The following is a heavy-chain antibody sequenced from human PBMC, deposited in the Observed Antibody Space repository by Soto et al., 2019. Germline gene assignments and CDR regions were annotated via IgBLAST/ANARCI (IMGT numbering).Heavy chain of an antibody. J-gene: IGHJ4*02. Sequence: PGESLKISCTGSGYSFTSYWIGWVRQMPGKGLEWMGIIYPGDSDTRYSPSFQGQVTISADKSISTAYLQWSSLKASDTAMYYCARQFLHYDFWSGYYPQYFDYWGQGTLVTVSS. V-gene: IGHV5-51*01. CDR2: IYPGDSDT. CDR1: GYSFTSYW. D-gene: IGHD3-3*01. CDR3: ARQFLHYDFWSGYYPQYFDY.